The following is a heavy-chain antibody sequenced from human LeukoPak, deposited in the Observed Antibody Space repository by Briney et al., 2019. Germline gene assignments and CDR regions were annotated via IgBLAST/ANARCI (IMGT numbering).Heavy chain of an antibody. CDR2: ISAYNGNT. D-gene: IGHD3-3*01. CDR3: ARARWGITIFGVVIESHDY. J-gene: IGHJ4*02. Sequence: ASVKVSCKASGYTFTSYGISWVRQAPGQGLEWMGWISAYNGNTNYAQKLQGRVTMTTDTSTSTAYMELRSLRSDDTAVYYCARARWGITIFGVVIESHDYWGQGTLVTVSS. CDR1: GYTFTSYG. V-gene: IGHV1-18*01.